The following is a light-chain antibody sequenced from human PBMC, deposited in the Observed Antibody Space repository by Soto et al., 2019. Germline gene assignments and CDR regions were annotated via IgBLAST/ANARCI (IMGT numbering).Light chain of an antibody. V-gene: IGKV4-1*01. Sequence: DIVMTQSPDSLAVSLGERATINCTSSQSILYTSNNKNYLAWYQQKPGQPPKXXIYWASTRESGVPDRFSGSGAGTDFTLTISSLQAEDVAVYYCQQYYSTPLTFGGGTKVDIK. CDR2: WAS. CDR1: QSILYTSNNKNY. CDR3: QQYYSTPLT. J-gene: IGKJ4*01.